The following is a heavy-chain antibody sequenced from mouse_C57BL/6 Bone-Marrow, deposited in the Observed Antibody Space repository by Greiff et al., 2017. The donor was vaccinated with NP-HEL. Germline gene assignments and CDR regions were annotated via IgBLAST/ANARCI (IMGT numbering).Heavy chain of an antibody. CDR2: ISSGGDYI. D-gene: IGHD1-1*01. V-gene: IGHV5-9-1*02. CDR1: GFTFSSYA. J-gene: IGHJ1*03. Sequence: EVKLQESGEGLVKPGGSLKLSCAASGFTFSSYAMSWVRQTPEKRLEWVAYISSGGDYIYYADTVKGRFTISRDNARNTLYLQMSSLKSEDTAMYYCTREGTTVWYFDVWGTGTTVTVSS. CDR3: TREGTTVWYFDV.